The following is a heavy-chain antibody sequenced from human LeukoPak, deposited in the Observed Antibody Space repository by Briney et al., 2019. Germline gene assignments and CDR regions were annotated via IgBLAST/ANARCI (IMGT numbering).Heavy chain of an antibody. D-gene: IGHD4-17*01. CDR3: ATQRVYGDYWGFDY. CDR1: GVSISSYY. V-gene: IGHV4-4*07. Sequence: SETLSLTCTVSGVSISSYYWSWIRQPAGKGLGWIGRNYTSGSTNYNPSLKSRVTMSVDKSKNQFSLKLSSVTAADTAVYYCATQRVYGDYWGFDYWGQGTLVTVSS. CDR2: NYTSGST. J-gene: IGHJ4*02.